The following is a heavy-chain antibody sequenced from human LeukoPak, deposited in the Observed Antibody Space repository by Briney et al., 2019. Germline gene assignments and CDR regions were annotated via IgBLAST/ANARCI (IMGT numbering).Heavy chain of an antibody. J-gene: IGHJ4*02. CDR3: ARDPTTEPNIAYYFDF. D-gene: IGHD4-17*01. Sequence: PSETLSLTCAVYGVSLSGYHWNWIRQFPGKGLEWIGEINDRGHTNYNPSLESRVTISVDTSKKQFSLKLNSVTAADTAVYYCARDPTTEPNIAYYFDFWGQGTLVTVSS. CDR2: INDRGHT. CDR1: GVSLSGYH. V-gene: IGHV4-34*01.